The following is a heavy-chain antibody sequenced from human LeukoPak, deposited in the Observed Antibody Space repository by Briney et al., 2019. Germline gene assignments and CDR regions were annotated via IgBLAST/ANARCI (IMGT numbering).Heavy chain of an antibody. CDR2: IYYSGST. CDR1: GGSISSYY. V-gene: IGHV4-59*13. D-gene: IGHD2-2*02. CDR3: ARAPGVPAAISG. Sequence: SETLSLTCTVSGGSISSYYWSWIRQPPGKGLEWIGYIYYSGSTNYNPSLKSRVTISVDTSKNQFSLKLSSVTAAGTAVYYCARAPGVPAAISGWGQGTLVTVSS. J-gene: IGHJ4*02.